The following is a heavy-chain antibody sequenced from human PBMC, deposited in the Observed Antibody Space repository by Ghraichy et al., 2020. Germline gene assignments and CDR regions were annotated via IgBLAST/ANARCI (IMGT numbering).Heavy chain of an antibody. D-gene: IGHD4-17*01. Sequence: SQTLSLTCAVSGGSLSSGGYSWSWIRQPPGKGLEWIGYIYHSGSTYYNPSLKSRVTISLDRSKNQFSLRLSSVTAADTAVYYCARVEVTTGVYFDYWGQGTLVTVSS. CDR1: GGSLSSGGYS. V-gene: IGHV4-30-2*01. CDR2: IYHSGST. J-gene: IGHJ4*02. CDR3: ARVEVTTGVYFDY.